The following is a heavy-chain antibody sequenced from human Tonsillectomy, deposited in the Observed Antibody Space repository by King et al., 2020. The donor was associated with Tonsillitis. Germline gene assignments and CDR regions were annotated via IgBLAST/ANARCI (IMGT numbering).Heavy chain of an antibody. D-gene: IGHD2-21*01. V-gene: IGHV3-7*03. CDR2: IRQDGSDI. CDR3: ARELRVSY. CDR1: GFTFRSYW. Sequence: VQLVESGGGLVQPGGSLRLSCVVSGFTFRSYWMTWVRQPPGKAPEWVASIRQDGSDIYYVDSVKGRFTISRDNAKNSLFLQMNSLGVEDTAVYYCARELRVSYWGQGTLVTASS. J-gene: IGHJ4*02.